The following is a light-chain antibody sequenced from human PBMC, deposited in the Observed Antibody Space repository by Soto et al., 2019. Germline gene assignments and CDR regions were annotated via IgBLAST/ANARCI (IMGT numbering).Light chain of an antibody. V-gene: IGKV1-13*02. J-gene: IGKJ5*01. Sequence: AIQLTQSPSSLSASVGDRVTITCRASQGISSALAWYQQKPGKAPKLLIYDASSLESGVPSRFSGSGSGTDFTLTISSLQPEDFSTYYCQHFNSYPITFGQGPRLEI. CDR3: QHFNSYPIT. CDR2: DAS. CDR1: QGISSA.